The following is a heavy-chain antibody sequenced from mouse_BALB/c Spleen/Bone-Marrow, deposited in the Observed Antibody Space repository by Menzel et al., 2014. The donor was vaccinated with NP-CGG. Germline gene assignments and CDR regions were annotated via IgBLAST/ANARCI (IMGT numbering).Heavy chain of an antibody. Sequence: EVKVVESGGVLVKPGGSLKLSCAASGFTFSTYAMSWVRQSPEKRLEWVAEISSGGSYTYYPDTVTGRFTISRDNAKNTLYLEMSSLRSEDTAMYYCARDGHGSSDWGQGTLVTVSA. CDR2: ISSGGSYT. CDR1: GFTFSTYA. CDR3: ARDGHGSSD. J-gene: IGHJ3*01. D-gene: IGHD1-1*01. V-gene: IGHV5-9-4*01.